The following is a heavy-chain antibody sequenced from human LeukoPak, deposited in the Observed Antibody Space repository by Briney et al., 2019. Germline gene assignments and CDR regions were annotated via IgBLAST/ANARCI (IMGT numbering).Heavy chain of an antibody. D-gene: IGHD5-18*01. CDR1: GFTVSSNY. Sequence: GGSLRLSCAAPGFTVSSNYMSWVRQAPGKGLEWVSVIYSGGTTYYADSVKGRFTISRDNSKNTLHLQMNSLRAEDTAVCYCARDQYSYAHAAHWGQGTLVTVSS. J-gene: IGHJ4*02. CDR3: ARDQYSYAHAAH. CDR2: IYSGGTT. V-gene: IGHV3-66*01.